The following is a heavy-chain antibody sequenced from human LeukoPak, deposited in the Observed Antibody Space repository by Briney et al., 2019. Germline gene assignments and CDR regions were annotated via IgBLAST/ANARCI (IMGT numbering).Heavy chain of an antibody. V-gene: IGHV4-39*01. CDR3: ARRHGYSYGSQFDY. Sequence: SETLSLTCTVSGGSISSSSYYWAWIRQPPGKGLEWIGTIYYTGSAYYNPSLKSRVTISIDTSKNQFSLKLSSVTAADTAVYYCARRHGYSYGSQFDYWGQGTLVTVSS. CDR2: IYYTGSA. J-gene: IGHJ4*02. CDR1: GGSISSSSYY. D-gene: IGHD5-18*01.